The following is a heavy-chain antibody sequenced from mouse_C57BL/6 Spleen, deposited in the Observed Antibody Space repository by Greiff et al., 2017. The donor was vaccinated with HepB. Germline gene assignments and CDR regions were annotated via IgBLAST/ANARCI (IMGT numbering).Heavy chain of an antibody. J-gene: IGHJ1*03. CDR3: ARGWFMYFGV. CDR1: GFTINDYY. V-gene: IGHV14-2*01. D-gene: IGHD1-1*02. Sequence: VQLQQPGAELVKPGASVKLSCTASGFTINDYYMHWVKQRTEQGLEWIGRIDPEGGETKYAPKFQGKATITADTSSNTAYLQLSSLTSEDAAVYYCARGWFMYFGVWGTGTTVT. CDR2: IDPEGGET.